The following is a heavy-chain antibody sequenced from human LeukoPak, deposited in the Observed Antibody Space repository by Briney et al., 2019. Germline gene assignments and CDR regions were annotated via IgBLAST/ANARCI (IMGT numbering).Heavy chain of an antibody. Sequence: ASVKVSCKASGYSFTSYGISWVGQAPGQGLEWMGWISAYNGNTNYAQKLQGRVTMTTDTSTSTAYMELRSLRSDDTAVYYCARGTLRGCSGSDYLDYFDYWGQGTLVTVSS. J-gene: IGHJ4*02. V-gene: IGHV1-18*01. CDR2: ISAYNGNT. CDR1: GYSFTSYG. D-gene: IGHD5-12*01. CDR3: ARGTLRGCSGSDYLDYFDY.